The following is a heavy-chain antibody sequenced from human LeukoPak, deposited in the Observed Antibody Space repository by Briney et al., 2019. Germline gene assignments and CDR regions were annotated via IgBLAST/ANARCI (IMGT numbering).Heavy chain of an antibody. J-gene: IGHJ4*02. CDR3: AHNSILQAYFDY. Sequence: SGPTLVKPTQTLTPTCTLSGFSLSTSGVGVGWIRQPPGKALEWLALIYWDDDKRYSPSLKSRLTITKDTSKNQVVLTMTNMDPVDTATYYCAHNSILQAYFDYWGQGTLVTVSS. CDR2: IYWDDDK. V-gene: IGHV2-5*02. D-gene: IGHD4-11*01. CDR1: GFSLSTSGVG.